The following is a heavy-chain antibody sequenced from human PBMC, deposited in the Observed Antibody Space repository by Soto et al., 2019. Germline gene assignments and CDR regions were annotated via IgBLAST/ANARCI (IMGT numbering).Heavy chain of an antibody. Sequence: SETLSLTCTVSGGSISSSSYYWGWIRQPPGKGLEWIGSIYYSGSTYYNQSLKSRVTISVDTSKNQFSLKLSSVTAADTAVYYCASSIAVAGTVYNWFDPWGQGTLVTVSS. CDR3: ASSIAVAGTVYNWFDP. J-gene: IGHJ5*02. D-gene: IGHD6-19*01. V-gene: IGHV4-39*01. CDR1: GGSISSSSYY. CDR2: IYYSGST.